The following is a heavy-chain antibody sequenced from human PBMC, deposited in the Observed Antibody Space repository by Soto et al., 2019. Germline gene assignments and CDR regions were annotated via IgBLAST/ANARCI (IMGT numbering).Heavy chain of an antibody. V-gene: IGHV1-3*01. CDR1: GYTFTDYA. CDR3: AKGSRMWTTDY. Sequence: QVQLVQSGAEVKKPGASVKGFCKASGYTFTDYAIHWVRQAPGQRLELMGWIAPGNGNTKYSQNFQGRVTITRDTSATTAYMELSSLRSEDTAVYYCAKGSRMWTTDYWGQGTLVTVSS. D-gene: IGHD1-1*01. CDR2: IAPGNGNT. J-gene: IGHJ4*02.